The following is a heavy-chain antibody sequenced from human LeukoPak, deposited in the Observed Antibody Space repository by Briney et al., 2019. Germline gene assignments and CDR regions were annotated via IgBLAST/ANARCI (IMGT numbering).Heavy chain of an antibody. D-gene: IGHD5-12*01. CDR3: AKGDVATSGGY. V-gene: IGHV3-23*01. Sequence: GGSLRLSCAASGFTFNSYSKNWVRQAPGKGLEWVSGISGSGDYTYYADSAKGRFTISRDNSKNTLYLQMNSLRAEDTAVYYCAKGDVATSGGYWGQGTLVTVSS. CDR1: GFTFNSYS. J-gene: IGHJ4*02. CDR2: ISGSGDYT.